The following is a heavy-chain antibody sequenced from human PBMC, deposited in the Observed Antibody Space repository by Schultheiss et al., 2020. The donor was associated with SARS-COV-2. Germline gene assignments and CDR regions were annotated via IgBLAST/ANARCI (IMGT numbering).Heavy chain of an antibody. CDR1: GGSISSSSYY. CDR2: IYYSGST. J-gene: IGHJ4*02. CDR3: ARSEAAMVEFDY. Sequence: SETLSLTCTVSGGSISSSSYYWGWIRQPPGKGLEWIGYIYYSGSTYYNPSLKSRVTMSVDTSKNHFSLKLSSVTAADTAVYYCARSEAAMVEFDYWGQGTLVTVSS. V-gene: IGHV4-61*05. D-gene: IGHD5-18*01.